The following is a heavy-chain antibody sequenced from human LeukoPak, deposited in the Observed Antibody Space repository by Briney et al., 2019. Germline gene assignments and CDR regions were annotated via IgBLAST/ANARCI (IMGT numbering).Heavy chain of an antibody. Sequence: SETLSLTCTVSGGSISSYYWSWIRQPPGKGLEWIGYIYYSGSTNYNPSLKSRVTISVDTSKSQFSLKLSSVTVADTAVYYCARDYGSGSYYNDAFDIWGQGTMVTVSS. CDR1: GGSISSYY. J-gene: IGHJ3*02. CDR2: IYYSGST. V-gene: IGHV4-59*01. D-gene: IGHD3-10*01. CDR3: ARDYGSGSYYNDAFDI.